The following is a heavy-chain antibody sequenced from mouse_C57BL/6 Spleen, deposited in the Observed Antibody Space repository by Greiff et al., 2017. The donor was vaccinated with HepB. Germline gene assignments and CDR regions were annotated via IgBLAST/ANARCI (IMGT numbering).Heavy chain of an antibody. Sequence: VKLQESGAELVKPGASVKMSCKASGYTFTTYPIEWMKQNHGKSLEWIGNFHPYNDDTKYNEKFKGKATLTVEKSSSTVYLELSRLTSDDSAVYYCARDDYDRGRFAYWGQGTLVTVSA. CDR1: GYTFTTYP. D-gene: IGHD2-4*01. CDR3: ARDDYDRGRFAY. CDR2: FHPYNDDT. V-gene: IGHV1-47*01. J-gene: IGHJ3*01.